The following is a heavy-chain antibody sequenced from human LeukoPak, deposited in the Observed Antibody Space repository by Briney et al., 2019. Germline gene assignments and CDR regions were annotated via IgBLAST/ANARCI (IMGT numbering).Heavy chain of an antibody. CDR2: IGGST. J-gene: IGHJ4*02. CDR1: GFTFSSYA. Sequence: PGGSLRLSCAASGFTFSSYAMSWVRQAPGKGLEWVSTIGGSTYYADSVKGRFTISRDNSKNTLYLQMNSLRAEDTAVYYCAKDRPGDGYNSDWGQGTLVTVSS. CDR3: AKDRPGDGYNSD. D-gene: IGHD5-24*01. V-gene: IGHV3-23*01.